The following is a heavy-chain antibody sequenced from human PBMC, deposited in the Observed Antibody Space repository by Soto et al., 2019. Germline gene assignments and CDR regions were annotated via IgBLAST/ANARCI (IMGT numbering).Heavy chain of an antibody. CDR1: GASISSTTSGNW. J-gene: IGHJ4*02. CDR2: IYHSGST. V-gene: IGHV4-4*02. CDR3: ARMVGATLVDF. D-gene: IGHD1-26*01. Sequence: QVQLQESGPGLVRPSGTLSLTCAVSGASISSTTSGNWWSWVRQPPGKGLEWIGEIYHSGSTNYNPSLKSRVTMSVDKSKNQFSLKLSSVTAADTAVYYCARMVGATLVDFWAQGTLVTVSS.